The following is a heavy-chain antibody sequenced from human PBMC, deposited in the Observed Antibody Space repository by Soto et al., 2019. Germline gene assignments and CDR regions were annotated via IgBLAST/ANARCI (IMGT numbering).Heavy chain of an antibody. CDR2: LKPDNGGT. CDR1: GYTFTGHY. D-gene: IGHD3-10*01. J-gene: IGHJ6*02. Sequence: ASVKVCCKASGYTFTGHYMHWVRQVSGRRLEFLGWLKPDNGGTYYAPKFQGRVTFTRDTSKTTAYMEMSGLQSDDTAVYFCARDLCPLGSGSPCPTFGMDLWGQGTTVTVSS. V-gene: IGHV1-2*02. CDR3: ARDLCPLGSGSPCPTFGMDL.